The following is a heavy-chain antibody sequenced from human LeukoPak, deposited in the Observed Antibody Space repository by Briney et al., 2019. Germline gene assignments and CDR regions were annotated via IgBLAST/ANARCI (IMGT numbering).Heavy chain of an antibody. Sequence: PGGSLRLSCAASGFTFSSYSMNWVRQAPGKGLEWVSSISSSSSYIYYADSVKGRFTISRDNAKNSLYLQVNSLRAEDTAVYYCARAKAAAGVEIVERSIDYGGQGTLVTVSP. CDR2: ISSSSSYI. D-gene: IGHD6-13*01. J-gene: IGHJ4*02. CDR1: GFTFSSYS. V-gene: IGHV3-21*01. CDR3: ARAKAAAGVEIVERSIDY.